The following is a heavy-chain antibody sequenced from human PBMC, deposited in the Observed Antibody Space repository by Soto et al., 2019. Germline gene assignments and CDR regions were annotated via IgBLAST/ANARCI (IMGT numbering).Heavy chain of an antibody. CDR3: ARDNRGSSSWALDT. CDR2: ISYDGSNK. Sequence: GGSLRLSCAASGFTFSSYAMHWVRQAPGKGLEWVAVISYDGSNKYYADSVKGRFTISRDNSKNTLYLQMNSLRAEDTAGYYVARDNRGSSSWALDTGGKGTRDTVS. D-gene: IGHD2-15*01. V-gene: IGHV3-30*04. J-gene: IGHJ3*02. CDR1: GFTFSSYA.